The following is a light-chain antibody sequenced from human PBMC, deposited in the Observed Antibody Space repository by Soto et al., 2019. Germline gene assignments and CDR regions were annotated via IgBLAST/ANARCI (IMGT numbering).Light chain of an antibody. CDR2: DDS. Sequence: QSVLTQPPSVSGAPGQRVTISCTGSSCNIGGYYDVSWYQHHPGTAPKLIIFDDSNRPSGVSHRCSGSKSGSTASLTITGLQPEDEADYYCSSYTTSSSRHVVFGGGTKLTVL. CDR3: SSYTTSSSRHVV. CDR1: SCNIGGYYD. J-gene: IGLJ2*01. V-gene: IGLV2-14*03.